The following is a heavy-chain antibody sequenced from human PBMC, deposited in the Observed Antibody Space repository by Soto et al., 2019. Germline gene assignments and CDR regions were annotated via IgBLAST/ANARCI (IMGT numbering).Heavy chain of an antibody. CDR2: IYYSGST. V-gene: IGHV4-59*01. J-gene: IGHJ6*02. CDR1: GGSISSYY. CDR3: ARDGSYYGMDV. D-gene: IGHD1-26*01. Sequence: LSLTCTVSGGSISSYYWSWIRQPPGKGLEWIGYIYYSGSTNYNPSLKGRVTISVDTSKNQFSLKLSSVTAADTAVYYCARDGSYYGMDVWGQGTTVTVSS.